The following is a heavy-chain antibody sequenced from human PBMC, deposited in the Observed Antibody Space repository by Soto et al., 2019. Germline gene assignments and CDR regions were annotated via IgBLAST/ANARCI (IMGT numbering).Heavy chain of an antibody. CDR2: IYYTGST. CDR1: GGSISSGDYY. J-gene: IGHJ6*02. CDR3: ARDEEVNYADYGGSDHYYGMDV. D-gene: IGHD4-17*01. Sequence: SSETLSLTCTVSGGSISSGDYYWSWIRQPPGNGMEWVGYIYYTGSTYYNPSLKSRVTISVDTSKNQFSLKLTSVTAADTAVYYCARDEEVNYADYGGSDHYYGMDVWGQGTTVTVSS. V-gene: IGHV4-30-4*01.